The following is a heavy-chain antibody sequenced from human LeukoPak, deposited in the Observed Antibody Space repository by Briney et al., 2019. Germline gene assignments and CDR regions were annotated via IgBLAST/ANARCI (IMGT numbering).Heavy chain of an antibody. CDR3: ARGRTTYCSSTSCYRGFDY. J-gene: IGHJ4*02. Sequence: ASVKVSCKASGYTFTSYYMHWVRQAPGQGLEWMGIINPSGGSTSYAQKFQGRVTMTRDTSTSTVYMELSSLRSEDTAVYYCARGRTTYCSSTSCYRGFDYWGQGTLVTVSS. D-gene: IGHD2-2*02. V-gene: IGHV1-46*01. CDR1: GYTFTSYY. CDR2: INPSGGST.